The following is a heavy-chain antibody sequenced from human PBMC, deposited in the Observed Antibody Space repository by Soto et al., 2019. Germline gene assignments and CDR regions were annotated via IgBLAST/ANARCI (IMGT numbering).Heavy chain of an antibody. J-gene: IGHJ6*02. V-gene: IGHV4-4*07. D-gene: IGHD3-16*01. Sequence: SETLSLTCTVSGGSISSYYVSWIRQSAGKGLEWIGRIDTSGTTNYNPSLKSRVTMSVDASKSQFSLNLSSVTAADTAVCYCARGPRGYVYYHGMDVWGQGPRSPSP. CDR3: ARGPRGYVYYHGMDV. CDR2: IDTSGTT. CDR1: GGSISSYY.